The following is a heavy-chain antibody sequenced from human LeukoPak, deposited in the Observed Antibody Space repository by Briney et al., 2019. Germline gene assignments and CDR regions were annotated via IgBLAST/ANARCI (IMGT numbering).Heavy chain of an antibody. V-gene: IGHV4-39*01. CDR3: ASTNWNLGPPNY. Sequence: HPSETLSLTCTVSGGSISSSSYYWGWIRQPPGKGLGWIGSIYYSGSTYYNPSLKSRVTISVDTSKNQFSLKLSSVTAADTAVYYCASTNWNLGPPNYWGQGTLVTVSS. CDR2: IYYSGST. CDR1: GGSISSSSYY. J-gene: IGHJ4*02. D-gene: IGHD1-20*01.